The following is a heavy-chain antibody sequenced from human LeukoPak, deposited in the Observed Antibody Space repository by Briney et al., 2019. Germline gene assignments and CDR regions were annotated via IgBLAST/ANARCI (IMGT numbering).Heavy chain of an antibody. D-gene: IGHD3-22*01. CDR2: INPSGGST. CDR3: ARDPRPSYDSSDYYYPGDY. Sequence: ASVKVSCKASGYTFTSYYMHWVRQAPGQGLEWRAIINPSGGSTRYAQKFQRRVTMTRDTSTSTVYMELSSLRSDDTAVYYCARDPRPSYDSSDYYYPGDYWGQGTLVTVSS. CDR1: GYTFTSYY. V-gene: IGHV1-46*01. J-gene: IGHJ4*02.